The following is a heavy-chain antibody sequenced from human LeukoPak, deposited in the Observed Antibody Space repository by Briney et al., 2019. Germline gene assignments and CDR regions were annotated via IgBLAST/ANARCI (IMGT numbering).Heavy chain of an antibody. J-gene: IGHJ5*02. Sequence: ASVKVSCKASGYTFTSYDISWVRQAPGQGLEWMGWISAYNGNTNYAQKLQGRVTITRNTSISTAYMELSSLRSEDTAVYYCARGLIRGVIITAAWYWFDPWGQGTLVTVSS. CDR2: ISAYNGNT. CDR3: ARGLIRGVIITAAWYWFDP. V-gene: IGHV1-18*01. CDR1: GYTFTSYD. D-gene: IGHD3-10*01.